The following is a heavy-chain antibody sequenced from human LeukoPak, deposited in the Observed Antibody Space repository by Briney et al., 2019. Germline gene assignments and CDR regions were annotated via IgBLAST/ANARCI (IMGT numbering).Heavy chain of an antibody. Sequence: GESLKISCKGSGYRFTSYWIGWVPHIPGKGREGMRLIYPGDSATRYSPSFQGQVTISADKSISTAYLQWSSRKASDTARYYCARGGSSSSPRYYYYYMDVWGKGTTVTVSS. CDR2: IYPGDSAT. D-gene: IGHD6-6*01. CDR3: ARGGSSSSPRYYYYYMDV. V-gene: IGHV5-51*01. CDR1: GYRFTSYW. J-gene: IGHJ6*03.